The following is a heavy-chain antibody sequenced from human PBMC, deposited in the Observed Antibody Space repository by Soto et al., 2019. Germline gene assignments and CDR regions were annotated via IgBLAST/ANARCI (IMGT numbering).Heavy chain of an antibody. CDR1: GFTFSDYY. D-gene: IGHD3-22*01. Sequence: QVQLVESGGGLVKPGGSLRLSCAASGFTFSDYYMSWIRQAPGKGLEWVSYISSSGSTIYYADSVKGRFTISRDNAKNSLYMQIKSLRAEDTAVYYCARDILLPIIAPPKEALYICGQGTMVTVSS. V-gene: IGHV3-11*01. CDR3: ARDILLPIIAPPKEALYI. J-gene: IGHJ3*02. CDR2: ISSSGSTI.